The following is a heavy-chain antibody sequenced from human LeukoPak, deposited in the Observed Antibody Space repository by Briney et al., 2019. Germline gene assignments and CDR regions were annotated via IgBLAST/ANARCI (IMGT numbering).Heavy chain of an antibody. V-gene: IGHV3-23*01. J-gene: IGHJ5*02. CDR2: TVSRGTT. CDR3: AKCSTSAYTTGWCNWIDP. CDR1: GFTFTSDA. D-gene: IGHD6-19*01. Sequence: GGSLRLSCVASGFTFTSDAMNWVRQAPGKGLEWVSSTVSRGTTQYADSVKGRFTVSRDTSKNTLYLQMNSLRADDTAVYYCAKCSTSAYTTGWCNWIDPWGQGTLVTDSS.